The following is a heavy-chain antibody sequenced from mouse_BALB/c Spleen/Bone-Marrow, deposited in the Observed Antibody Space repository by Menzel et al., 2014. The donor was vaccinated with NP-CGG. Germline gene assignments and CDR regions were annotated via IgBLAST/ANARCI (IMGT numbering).Heavy chain of an antibody. D-gene: IGHD2-1*01. V-gene: IGHV4-1*02. CDR2: INPDSSTI. CDR1: GFDFSRYW. CDR3: ARLGNYGWFAY. Sequence: EVQGVESGGGLVQPGGSLKLSCAASGFDFSRYWMSWVRQAPGKGPEWIGEINPDSSTINYTPSLKDKFIISRDNAKNTLYLQMSKVRSEDTALYYCARLGNYGWFAYWGQGTLVTVSA. J-gene: IGHJ3*01.